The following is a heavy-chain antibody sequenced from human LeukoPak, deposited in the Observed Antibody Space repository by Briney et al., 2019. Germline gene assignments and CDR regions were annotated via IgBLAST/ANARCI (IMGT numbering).Heavy chain of an antibody. Sequence: GGSQRLSCAASGFTFNSYSMNWVRQTPGKGLEWVSSISSSSGYINYADSVKGRFTVSRDNAKNTLYLQMNSLRAEDTAVYYCARPGYSSGWYGGETAAFDIWGQGTMVTVSS. CDR2: ISSSSGYI. CDR1: GFTFNSYS. CDR3: ARPGYSSGWYGGETAAFDI. J-gene: IGHJ3*02. V-gene: IGHV3-21*01. D-gene: IGHD6-19*01.